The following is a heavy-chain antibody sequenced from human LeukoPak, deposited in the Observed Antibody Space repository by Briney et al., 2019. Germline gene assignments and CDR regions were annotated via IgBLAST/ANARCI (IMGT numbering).Heavy chain of an antibody. V-gene: IGHV1-2*06. CDR1: GYTFTGYY. D-gene: IGHD3-22*01. CDR3: ASPTYYYDSSGPHGAFDI. Sequence: ASVKVSCKASGYTFTGYYMHWVRQAPGQGLEWVGRINPNSGGTNYAQKFQGRVTMTRDTSISTAYMELSRLRSDDTAVYYCASPTYYYDSSGPHGAFDIWGQGTMVTVSS. J-gene: IGHJ3*02. CDR2: INPNSGGT.